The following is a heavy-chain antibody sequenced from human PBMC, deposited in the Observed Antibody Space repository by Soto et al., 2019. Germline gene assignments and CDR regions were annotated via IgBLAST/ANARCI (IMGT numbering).Heavy chain of an antibody. CDR2: INHSGST. V-gene: IGHV4-34*01. CDR3: ARGRYSSSWYGMDV. Sequence: PSETLSLTCAVYGGSFSGYYWSWIRQPPGKGLEWIGEINHSGSTNYNPSLKSRVTISVDTSKNQFSLKLSSVTAADTAVYYCARGRYSSSWYGMDVWGQGTTVTAP. J-gene: IGHJ6*02. CDR1: GGSFSGYY. D-gene: IGHD6-13*01.